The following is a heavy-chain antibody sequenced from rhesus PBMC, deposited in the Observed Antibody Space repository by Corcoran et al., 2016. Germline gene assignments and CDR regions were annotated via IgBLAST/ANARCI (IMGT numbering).Heavy chain of an antibody. CDR3: SREGGYVGYWSGGVYYSFDY. D-gene: IGHD2-8*01. V-gene: IGHV1S2*01. CDR2: SNPYNGNK. J-gene: IGHJ4*01. CDR1: GYTFTDYY. Sequence: QVQLVQSGAEVKKPGSSVKVSCKASGYTFTDYYMHWVRQTPRQGHEWMGWSNPYNGNKKYAQKFQGRVTLNRDTSTSTAYMELSILRSEDTAVYYWSREGGYVGYWSGGVYYSFDYWGQGVLVTVSS.